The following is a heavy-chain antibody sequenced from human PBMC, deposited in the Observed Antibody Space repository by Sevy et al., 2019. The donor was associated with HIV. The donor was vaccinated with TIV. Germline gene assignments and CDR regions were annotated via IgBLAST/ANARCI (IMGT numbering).Heavy chain of an antibody. CDR2: ISYDGSSK. D-gene: IGHD3-22*01. CDR1: GFTFSSYA. J-gene: IGHJ4*02. CDR3: ARGSMIVVVDFDF. Sequence: YLRLSCAASGFTFSSYAMHWVRQAPGKGLERVALISYDGSSKYYADSVKGRFTISRDNSKNTLYLQMNSLRAEDTAVYYCARGSMIVVVDFDFWGQGTLVTVSS. V-gene: IGHV3-30-3*01.